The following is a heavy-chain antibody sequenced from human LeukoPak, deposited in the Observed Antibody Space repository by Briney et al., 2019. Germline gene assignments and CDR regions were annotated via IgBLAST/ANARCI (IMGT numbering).Heavy chain of an antibody. D-gene: IGHD6-25*01. J-gene: IGHJ4*02. CDR1: GGSFSGYY. CDR2: INHSGST. Sequence: SETLSLTCAVYGGSFSGYYWSWIRQRPGKGLEWIGEINHSGSTNYNPSLKSRVTISVDTSKNQLSLKLSSVTAADTAVYYCARAYNSARYFDYWGQGTLVTVSS. CDR3: ARAYNSARYFDY. V-gene: IGHV4-34*01.